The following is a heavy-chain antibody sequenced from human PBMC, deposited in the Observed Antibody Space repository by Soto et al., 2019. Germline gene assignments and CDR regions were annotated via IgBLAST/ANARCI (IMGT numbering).Heavy chain of an antibody. V-gene: IGHV1-3*01. CDR3: AVVFYYYGSGSDS. D-gene: IGHD3-10*01. Sequence: QVQLVQSGAEVKKPGASVKVPCKASGYNFTDYALHWVRQAPGQGLEWMGWINPDNSNTKYSQKFQGTVTISRDTSANPAYMELRSLTSEDTAVYYCAVVFYYYGSGSDSWGQGTLVIASS. CDR2: INPDNSNT. J-gene: IGHJ5*02. CDR1: GYNFTDYA.